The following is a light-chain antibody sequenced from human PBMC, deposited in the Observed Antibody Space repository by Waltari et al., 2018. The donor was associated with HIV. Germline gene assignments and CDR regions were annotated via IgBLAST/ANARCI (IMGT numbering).Light chain of an antibody. V-gene: IGLV2-14*01. J-gene: IGLJ1*01. CDR3: SSYTSTYV. Sequence: QSALTQPASVSGSPGQSITISCTGPSSDVGGYNYVSWYQQHPGKAPKLMIYDVRKRPSGVSNRFSGSKSGNTASLTISGLQAEDEADYYCSSYTSTYVFGTGTKVTVL. CDR2: DVR. CDR1: SSDVGGYNY.